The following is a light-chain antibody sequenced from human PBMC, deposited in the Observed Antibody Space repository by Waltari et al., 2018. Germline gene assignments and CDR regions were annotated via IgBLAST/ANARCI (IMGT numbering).Light chain of an antibody. Sequence: EIVMTPSPATLSVSPGERVTLSCRASQSVSSKLAWYQQRPGQAPRLLIYDASTRATDIPARISGSGSGTEFTLTISSLQSEDFAVYYCQQYNNWPRTFGQGTKVEIK. CDR2: DAS. CDR1: QSVSSK. V-gene: IGKV3-15*01. CDR3: QQYNNWPRT. J-gene: IGKJ1*01.